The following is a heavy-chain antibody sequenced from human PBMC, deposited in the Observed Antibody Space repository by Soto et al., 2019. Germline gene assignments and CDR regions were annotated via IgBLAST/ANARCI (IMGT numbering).Heavy chain of an antibody. D-gene: IGHD5-12*01. Sequence: QVQLVQSGAEVKKPGSSVKVSCKASGGTFSSYAISWVRQAPGEELEWMGGIIPIFGTANYAQKFQGRVTITADESTSTAYMELSSLRSEDTAVYYCARSTTGATDDYYYGMDVWGQGTTVTVSS. V-gene: IGHV1-69*01. J-gene: IGHJ6*02. CDR3: ARSTTGATDDYYYGMDV. CDR2: IIPIFGTA. CDR1: GGTFSSYA.